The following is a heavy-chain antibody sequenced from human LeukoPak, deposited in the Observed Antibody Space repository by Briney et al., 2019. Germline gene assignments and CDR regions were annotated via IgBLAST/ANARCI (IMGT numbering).Heavy chain of an antibody. Sequence: GGSLRLSCAASGFKFDDYAMHWVRQVPGKGLEWVSGINWKSNKVYYADSVRGRLTISRDNAKNSLHLQMNSLRAEDTAVYYCARAPRAIFGVVYFTVWGQGTLVTVSS. CDR3: ARAPRAIFGVVYFTV. D-gene: IGHD3-3*01. J-gene: IGHJ4*02. CDR1: GFKFDDYA. CDR2: INWKSNKV. V-gene: IGHV3-9*01.